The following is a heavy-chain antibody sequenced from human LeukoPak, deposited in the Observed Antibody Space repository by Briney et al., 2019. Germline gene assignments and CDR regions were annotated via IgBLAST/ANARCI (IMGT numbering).Heavy chain of an antibody. J-gene: IGHJ4*02. D-gene: IGHD3-3*01. CDR2: IYHSGST. CDR3: GGITIFGVVYY. V-gene: IGHV4-38-2*02. CDR1: GYSISSGYY. Sequence: SETLSLTCTVSGYSISSGYYWGWIRQPPGQGLEWIGSIYHSGSTYYNPSLKSRVTISVDKSKNQFSLKLSSVTAADTAVYYCGGITIFGVVYYWGQGTLVTVSS.